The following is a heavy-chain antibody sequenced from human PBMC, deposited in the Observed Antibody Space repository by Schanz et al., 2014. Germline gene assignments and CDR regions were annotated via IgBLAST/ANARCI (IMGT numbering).Heavy chain of an antibody. Sequence: QVQLVESGGGVVQPGRSLRLSCAASGFNFSNHDIHWVRQAPGKGLEWVALIYYNGTNKYYADSVKGRFTISRDNSQNTLYLQMNTLRTEDTAVYYCARELPSYFDFWNGSKNAFDYGGQGTLVTVSS. J-gene: IGHJ4*02. CDR2: IYYNGTNK. CDR1: GFNFSNHD. V-gene: IGHV3-30*03. CDR3: ARELPSYFDFWNGSKNAFDY. D-gene: IGHD3-3*01.